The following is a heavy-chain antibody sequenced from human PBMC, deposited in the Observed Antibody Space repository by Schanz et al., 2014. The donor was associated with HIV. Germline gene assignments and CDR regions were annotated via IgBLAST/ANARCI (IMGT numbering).Heavy chain of an antibody. V-gene: IGHV3-30*18. CDR1: GFTFSSYG. J-gene: IGHJ4*02. Sequence: QVQLVESGGGVVQPGRSLRLSCAASGFTFSSYGMHWVRQAPGKGLEWVAVISYDRRNKYYADSVKGRFTISRDNSKNTLFLPMNSLRAEDMAMYYCAKDQGDITGTPFDYWGQGTLVTVS. D-gene: IGHD1-20*01. CDR2: ISYDRRNK. CDR3: AKDQGDITGTPFDY.